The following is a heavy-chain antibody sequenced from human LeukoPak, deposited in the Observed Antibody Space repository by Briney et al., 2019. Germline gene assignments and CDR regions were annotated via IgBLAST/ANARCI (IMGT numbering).Heavy chain of an antibody. Sequence: GGSLRLSCAASGFTFSSYAMSWVRQAPGKRLEWVSAISGSGGSTYYADSVKGRFTISRDNSKNTLYLQMNSLRAEDTAVYYCAKRWIQLWSHFDYWGQGTLVTVSS. J-gene: IGHJ4*02. CDR1: GFTFSSYA. CDR2: ISGSGGST. V-gene: IGHV3-23*01. D-gene: IGHD5-18*01. CDR3: AKRWIQLWSHFDY.